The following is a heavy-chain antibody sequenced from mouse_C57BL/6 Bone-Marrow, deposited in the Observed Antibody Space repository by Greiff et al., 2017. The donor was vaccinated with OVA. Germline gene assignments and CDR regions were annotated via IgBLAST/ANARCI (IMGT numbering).Heavy chain of an antibody. CDR1: GFTFRDYG. CDR3: ARINYWYFDV. CDR2: ISSGSSTI. V-gene: IGHV5-17*01. J-gene: IGHJ1*03. Sequence: EVHLVESGGGLVKPGGSLKLSCAASGFTFRDYGMHWVRQAPEKGLEWVAYISSGSSTIYYADTVKGRFTISRDNAKNTLFLQRTSLRSEDTAMYYCARINYWYFDVWGTGTTVTVSS.